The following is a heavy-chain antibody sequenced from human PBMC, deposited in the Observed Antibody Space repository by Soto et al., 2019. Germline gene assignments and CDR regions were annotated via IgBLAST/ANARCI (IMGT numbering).Heavy chain of an antibody. Sequence: PSETLSLTCAVYGGSFSGYYWSWIRQPPGKGLEWIGEINHSGSTNYNPSLKSRVTISVDTSKNQFSLKLSSVTAADTAVYYCALEGQLLFDYWDQGTLVTVSS. CDR2: INHSGST. CDR3: ALEGQLLFDY. D-gene: IGHD2-2*01. J-gene: IGHJ4*02. CDR1: GGSFSGYY. V-gene: IGHV4-34*01.